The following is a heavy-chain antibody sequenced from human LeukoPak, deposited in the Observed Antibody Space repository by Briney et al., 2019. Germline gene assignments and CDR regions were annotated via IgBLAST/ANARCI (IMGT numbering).Heavy chain of an antibody. CDR2: TYYRSKWYN. CDR1: GDIVSSDSAA. D-gene: IGHD2-15*01. J-gene: IGHJ5*02. Sequence: SQTLSLTCAISGDIVSSDSAAWNWIRQSPSRGLEWLGRTYYRSKWYNDYAASLRSRITVNPDTSKNQFSPQLYSVSPVDTAVYYCARQWCNGGSCYGSSWGQGTLVTVSS. V-gene: IGHV6-1*01. CDR3: ARQWCNGGSCYGSS.